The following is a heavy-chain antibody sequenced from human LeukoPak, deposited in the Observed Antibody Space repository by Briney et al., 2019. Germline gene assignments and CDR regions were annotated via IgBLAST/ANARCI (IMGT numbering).Heavy chain of an antibody. Sequence: PSETLSLTCAVYGGSFSGYYWSWIRQPPGKGLEWIGEINHSGSTNYNPSLKSRVTISVDTSKNQFSLKLSSVTAADTAVYYCARPTRSYRYTRGTFDIWGQGTMVTVSS. CDR3: ARPTRSYRYTRGTFDI. CDR2: INHSGST. D-gene: IGHD3-16*02. CDR1: GGSFSGYY. V-gene: IGHV4-34*01. J-gene: IGHJ3*02.